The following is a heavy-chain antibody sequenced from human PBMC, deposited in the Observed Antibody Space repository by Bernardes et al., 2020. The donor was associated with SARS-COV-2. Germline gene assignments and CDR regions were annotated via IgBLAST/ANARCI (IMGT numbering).Heavy chain of an antibody. CDR2: ISHTGIT. J-gene: IGHJ4*02. V-gene: IGHV4-34*01. D-gene: IGHD3-22*01. Sequence: SETLSLTFAVYGGSFHAYYWSWVLQPPGKGLEWIGEISHTGITNYNPSLRRRLAISVDTSKNQFSLNLRSVTAAETAVYYCASGAEDDYAGSGYRDADYWGQGTLVTVSS. CDR3: ASGAEDDYAGSGYRDADY. CDR1: GGSFHAYY.